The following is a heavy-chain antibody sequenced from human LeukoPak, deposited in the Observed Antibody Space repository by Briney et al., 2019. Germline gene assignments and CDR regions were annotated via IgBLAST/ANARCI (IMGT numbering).Heavy chain of an antibody. J-gene: IGHJ4*02. CDR2: IYHSGST. V-gene: IGHV4-4*02. Sequence: SETLSLTCAVSGGSISSSNWWSWVRQPPGKGLEWIGEIYHSGSTNYNPSPKSRVTISVDKSKNQFSLKLSSVTAADTAVYYCARVGDSSGYYPLDYWGQGTLVTVSS. D-gene: IGHD3-22*01. CDR3: ARVGDSSGYYPLDY. CDR1: GGSISSSNW.